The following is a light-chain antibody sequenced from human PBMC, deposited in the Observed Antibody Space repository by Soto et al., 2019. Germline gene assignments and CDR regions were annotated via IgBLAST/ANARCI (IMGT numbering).Light chain of an antibody. CDR3: AAWDDSLNGYV. CDR1: RSNIGSNT. Sequence: QSVLTQPPSASGTPGQRLTISCSGSRSNIGSNTVSWYQQLPGTAPTLLIYSNDQRPSGVPDRVSGSKSGTSASLAISGLQSDDEADYYCAAWDDSLNGYVFGTGTKVTVL. CDR2: SND. J-gene: IGLJ1*01. V-gene: IGLV1-44*01.